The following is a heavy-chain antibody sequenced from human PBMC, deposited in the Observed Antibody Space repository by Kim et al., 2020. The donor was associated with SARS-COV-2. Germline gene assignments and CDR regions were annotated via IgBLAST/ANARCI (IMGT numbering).Heavy chain of an antibody. D-gene: IGHD3-10*01. CDR1: GFTFSSYS. Sequence: GGSLRLSCAASGFTFSSYSMNWVRQAPGKGLEWVSSISSSSSYIYYADSVKGRFTISRDNAKNSLYLQMNSLRAEDTAVYYCARGAKLNRVGWFGELLGNTPDDWGQGTLGTVSS. V-gene: IGHV3-21*01. J-gene: IGHJ4*02. CDR2: ISSSSSYI. CDR3: ARGAKLNRVGWFGELLGNTPDD.